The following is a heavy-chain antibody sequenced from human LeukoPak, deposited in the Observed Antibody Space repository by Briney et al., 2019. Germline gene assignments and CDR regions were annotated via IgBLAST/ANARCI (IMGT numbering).Heavy chain of an antibody. CDR2: ISSSISYI. CDR1: GFTFSSYS. V-gene: IGHV3-21*01. D-gene: IGHD5-12*01. Sequence: GSLRLSCAASGFTFSSYSMNWVRQAPGKGLEWVSSISSSISYIYYADSVKGRFTISRDNAKNSLYMQMNSLRAEDTAVYYCARDRYSGYDYYYYGMDVWGQGTTVTVSS. CDR3: ARDRYSGYDYYYYGMDV. J-gene: IGHJ6*02.